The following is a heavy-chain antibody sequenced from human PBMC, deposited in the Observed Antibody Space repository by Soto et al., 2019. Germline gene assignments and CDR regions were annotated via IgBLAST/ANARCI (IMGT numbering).Heavy chain of an antibody. Sequence: QLQLQESGPGLVKPSETLSLTCIVSGGSISSSSYYWGWIRQPRGKGLEWIGSGYYSGSTFYNPSLESRVTRTVDKSKNQFSLKLGSLTAADTAVYYCATEETGPFGGAQVYWGQGTLVTVSS. CDR2: GYYSGST. D-gene: IGHD3-16*01. V-gene: IGHV4-39*01. CDR3: ATEETGPFGGAQVY. J-gene: IGHJ4*02. CDR1: GGSISSSSYY.